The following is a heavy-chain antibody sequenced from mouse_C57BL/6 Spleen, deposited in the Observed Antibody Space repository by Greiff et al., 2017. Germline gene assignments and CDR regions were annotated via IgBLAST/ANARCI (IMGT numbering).Heavy chain of an antibody. CDR1: GFTFSSYA. CDR2: ISDGGSYT. Sequence: EVHLVESGGGLVKPGGSLKLSCAASGFTFSSYAMSWVRQTPEKRLEWVATISDGGSYTYYPDNVKGRFTIARDNAKNNLYLQMSHLKSEDTAMYYRAREDEAWFAYWGQGTLVTVSA. J-gene: IGHJ3*01. CDR3: AREDEAWFAY. V-gene: IGHV5-4*01.